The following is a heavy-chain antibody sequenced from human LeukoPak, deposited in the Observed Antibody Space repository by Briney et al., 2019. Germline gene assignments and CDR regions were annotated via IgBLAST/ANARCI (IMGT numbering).Heavy chain of an antibody. V-gene: IGHV6-1*01. D-gene: IGHD6-19*01. J-gene: IGHJ4*02. CDR2: TYYRSKWYS. CDR1: GDSVSSDSAT. CDR3: ARGPQWLNY. Sequence: SQTLSLTCAISGDSVSSDSATWNWIRQSPSRGLEWLGRTYYRSKWYSAYAVSVKSRISINSDTSKNQFSLQLNSVTPEDTAIYYCARGPQWLNYWGQGTLVTVSS.